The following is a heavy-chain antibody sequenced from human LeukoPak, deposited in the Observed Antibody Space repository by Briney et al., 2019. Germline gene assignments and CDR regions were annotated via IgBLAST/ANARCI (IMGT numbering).Heavy chain of an antibody. Sequence: PGGSLRLSCAASGFTFSSYAMSWVRQIPGKGLEWVSGINGNGGSTNYADSVKGRFTISRDNSKSTLYLQMNSLRAEDTAVYYCAILTVTTAYWGQGTLVTVSS. J-gene: IGHJ4*02. CDR1: GFTFSSYA. V-gene: IGHV3-23*01. CDR3: AILTVTTAY. D-gene: IGHD4-17*01. CDR2: INGNGGST.